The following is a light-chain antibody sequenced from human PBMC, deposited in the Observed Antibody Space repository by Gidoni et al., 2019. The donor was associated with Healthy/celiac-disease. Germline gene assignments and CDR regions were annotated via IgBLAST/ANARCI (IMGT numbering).Light chain of an antibody. CDR2: AAS. Sequence: DIRVPKSPSSLSASVGDRVTITCRASRSISSYLNWYQQKPGKAPKLLIYAASSLQSGVPARFSGSGSGTDFTLTISSLQPEDFATYYCQQSYSTPQTFGQGTKLEIK. J-gene: IGKJ2*01. V-gene: IGKV1-39*01. CDR1: RSISSY. CDR3: QQSYSTPQT.